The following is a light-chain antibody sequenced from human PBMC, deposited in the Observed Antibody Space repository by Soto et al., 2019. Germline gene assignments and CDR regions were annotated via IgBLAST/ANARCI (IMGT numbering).Light chain of an antibody. V-gene: IGKV3-20*01. CDR3: QHCALTSCT. Sequence: EIVLTQSPGTLSLSPGERATLSSRASQSIARGYIVWYQQKPGQAHRLLIYGATNRDSGIPDRFSGSGSGTDFVLTISRLEPVDVAVYYCQHCALTSCTFGPGTKVDI. CDR2: GAT. J-gene: IGKJ3*01. CDR1: QSIARGY.